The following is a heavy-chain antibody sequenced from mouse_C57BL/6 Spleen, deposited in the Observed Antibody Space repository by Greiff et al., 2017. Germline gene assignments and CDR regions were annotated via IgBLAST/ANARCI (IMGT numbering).Heavy chain of an antibody. J-gene: IGHJ4*01. V-gene: IGHV1-82*01. Sequence: VKLQQSGPELVKPGASVKISCKASGYAFSSSWMNWVKQRPGKGLEWIGRIYPGDGDTNYNGKFKGKATLTADKSSSTAYMQLSSLTSEDSAVYFCAKIYYGYEGYAMDYWGQGTSVTVSS. CDR1: GYAFSSSW. CDR3: AKIYYGYEGYAMDY. CDR2: IYPGDGDT. D-gene: IGHD2-2*01.